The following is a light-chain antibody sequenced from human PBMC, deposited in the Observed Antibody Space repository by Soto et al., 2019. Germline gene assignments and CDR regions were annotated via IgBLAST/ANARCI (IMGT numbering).Light chain of an antibody. CDR1: QSVSRN. V-gene: IGKV3-15*01. J-gene: IGKJ1*01. CDR3: QQYNNWLWT. Sequence: EIVMTQSPATLSVSPGERATLSCRASQSVSRNVAWYQQKPGQAPRLLIHDASTRATGISVRFSGSGSGPEFTLTIRSLQSEDFAVYYCQQYNNWLWTFGQGTKVEIK. CDR2: DAS.